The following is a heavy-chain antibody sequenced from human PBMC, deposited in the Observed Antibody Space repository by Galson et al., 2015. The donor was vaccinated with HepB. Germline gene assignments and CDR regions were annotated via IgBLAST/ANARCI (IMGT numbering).Heavy chain of an antibody. CDR1: GFTFKAYA. Sequence: SLRLSCAASGFTFKAYAMHWVRQAPGKGLEWVAFLSYDGSQKHYGDSVKGRFTISSDESDHTLYLQMNSLRPEDTAIYYCARAGVVGSAFGFWGQGTLVTVSS. D-gene: IGHD2-15*01. CDR2: LSYDGSQK. CDR3: ARAGVVGSAFGF. J-gene: IGHJ4*02. V-gene: IGHV3-30*04.